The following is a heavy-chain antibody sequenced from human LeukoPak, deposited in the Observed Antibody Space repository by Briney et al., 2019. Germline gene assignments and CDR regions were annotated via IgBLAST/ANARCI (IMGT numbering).Heavy chain of an antibody. CDR2: ISDSGVST. V-gene: IGHV3-23*01. Sequence: GGSLRLSCAVSGITLSNYGMSWVRQAPGKGLEWVAGISDSGVSTNYADSVKGRFTISRDNAKNTLYLQMNSLRAEDTAVYFCAKRGVVIRVILVGFHKQAYYFDSWGQGALVTVSS. CDR3: AKRGVVIRVILVGFHKQAYYFDS. CDR1: GITLSNYG. J-gene: IGHJ4*02. D-gene: IGHD3-10*01.